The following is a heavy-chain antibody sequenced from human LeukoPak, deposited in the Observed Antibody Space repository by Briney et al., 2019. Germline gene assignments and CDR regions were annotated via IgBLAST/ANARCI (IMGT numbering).Heavy chain of an antibody. CDR1: GFTFSSYS. Sequence: LRLSCAASGFTFSSYSMNWVRQAPGKGLEWIGYIYHSGSTYYNPSLKSRVTISVDRSKNQFSLKLSSVTAADTAVYYCARGGGPGKYYFDYWGQGTLVTVSS. V-gene: IGHV4-30-2*01. J-gene: IGHJ4*02. D-gene: IGHD6-25*01. CDR2: IYHSGST. CDR3: ARGGGPGKYYFDY.